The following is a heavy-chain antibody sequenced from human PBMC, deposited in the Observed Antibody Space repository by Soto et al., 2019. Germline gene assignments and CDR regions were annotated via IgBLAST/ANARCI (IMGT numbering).Heavy chain of an antibody. Sequence: LVQSGPEVKTPGASVKVSCKASGYTFTSRSLNWLRQAPGQGLEWMGRISVDNGNTNYPPGRQGRVTLTADTSTSTAYMELRTLTSDDTAVYYCARGYDRSGYSGAFDIWGQGTMVAVSS. CDR1: GYTFTSRS. V-gene: IGHV1-18*04. CDR3: ARGYDRSGYSGAFDI. CDR2: ISVDNGNT. D-gene: IGHD3-22*01. J-gene: IGHJ3*02.